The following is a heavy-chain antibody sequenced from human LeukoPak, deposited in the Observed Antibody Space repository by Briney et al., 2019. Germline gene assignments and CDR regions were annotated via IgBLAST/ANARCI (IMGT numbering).Heavy chain of an antibody. CDR1: GGSLSGYY. V-gene: IGHV4-34*01. D-gene: IGHD3-16*02. CDR2: INHSGST. J-gene: IGHJ6*03. CDR3: ARVAHRRAYYMDV. Sequence: SETLSLTCAVYGGSLSGYYWSWIRQPPGKGLEWIGEINHSGSTNYNPSLKSRVTISVDTSKNQFSLKLSSVTAADTAVYYCARVAHRRAYYMDVWGKGTTVTVSS.